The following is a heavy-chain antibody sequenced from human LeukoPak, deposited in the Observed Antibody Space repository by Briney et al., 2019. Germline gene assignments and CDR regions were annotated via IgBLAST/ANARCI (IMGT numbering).Heavy chain of an antibody. CDR1: GFTVSGTF. Sequence: GGSLSLSCAASGFTVSGTFMSWVRQAPGKGLEWVSIIYSDDSRYSADSVKGRFTISRDNSKNTLYLQMNSLRAEDTAVYYCARSDYTSGWYFYYWGQGTLVTVSS. CDR2: IYSDDSR. CDR3: ARSDYTSGWYFYY. D-gene: IGHD6-19*01. J-gene: IGHJ4*02. V-gene: IGHV3-53*01.